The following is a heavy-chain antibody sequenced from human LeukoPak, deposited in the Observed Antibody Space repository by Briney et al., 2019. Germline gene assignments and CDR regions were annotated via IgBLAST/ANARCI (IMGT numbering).Heavy chain of an antibody. D-gene: IGHD2-15*01. Sequence: GGSLRLSCAASGFTFSDYVMIWVRQAPGKGLEWVSGITASGDRTFYGDSVRGRFTMSRDNSKNTVYLQMNSLRVDDTAVYYCARRDIVVVVSASNYWGQGTLVTVSS. CDR3: ARRDIVVVVSASNY. J-gene: IGHJ4*02. CDR2: ITASGDRT. CDR1: GFTFSDYV. V-gene: IGHV3-23*01.